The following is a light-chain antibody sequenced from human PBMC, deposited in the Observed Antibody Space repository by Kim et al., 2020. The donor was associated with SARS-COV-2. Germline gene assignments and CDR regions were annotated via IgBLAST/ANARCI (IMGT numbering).Light chain of an antibody. V-gene: IGKV3-20*01. CDR1: QSVSSSY. CDR3: HQYGSSPT. CDR2: GAS. Sequence: EIVLTQSPGTLSLSPAERATLSCRASQSVSSSYLAWYQQKPGQAPRLLIYGASSRATGIPDRFSGSGSGTDFTLTISRLEPEDFAVYYWHQYGSSPTFGQGTKVDIK. J-gene: IGKJ1*01.